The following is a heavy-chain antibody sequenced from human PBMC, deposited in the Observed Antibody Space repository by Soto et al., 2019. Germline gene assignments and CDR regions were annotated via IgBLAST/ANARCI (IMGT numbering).Heavy chain of an antibody. V-gene: IGHV4-4*07. CDR1: GGSMSSYY. D-gene: IGHD3-3*01. Sequence: SETLSLTCSVSGGSMSSYYWTWIRQPAGKGLEWIGRVYSSGGTHYNSSLKSRVTISLDTSKNQFSLRLISVTAADTAAYYCARGQRFSDWFDPWGQGTLVTVS. CDR3: ARGQRFSDWFDP. CDR2: VYSSGGT. J-gene: IGHJ5*02.